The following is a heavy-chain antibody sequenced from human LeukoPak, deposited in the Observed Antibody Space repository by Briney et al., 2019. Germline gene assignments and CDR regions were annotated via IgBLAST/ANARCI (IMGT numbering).Heavy chain of an antibody. J-gene: IGHJ4*02. CDR2: ISAYNGNT. V-gene: IGHV1-18*01. D-gene: IGHD6-13*01. Sequence: GASVKVSCKTSGYRFSGYYMHWVRQAPGQGLEWMGWISAYNGNTNYAQKLQGRVTMTTDTSTSTAYMELRSLRSDDTAVYYCARLPEPGIAAAGTSSHFDYWGQGTLVTVSS. CDR1: GYRFSGYY. CDR3: ARLPEPGIAAAGTSSHFDY.